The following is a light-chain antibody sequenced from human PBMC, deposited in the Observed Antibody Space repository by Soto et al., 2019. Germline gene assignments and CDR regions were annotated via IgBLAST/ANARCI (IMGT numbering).Light chain of an antibody. J-gene: IGKJ1*01. CDR2: AAS. V-gene: IGKV1-39*01. CDR3: QQSYRTPRT. Sequence: DIQRTQSPSSLSASVGDRVTITCGASQSISTYLNWYQQKPGKAPKLLMHAASSLDRGVPSRFSGSGSGTDFTLTISSLQPEDFATYYCQQSYRTPRTFGQGTKVDIK. CDR1: QSISTY.